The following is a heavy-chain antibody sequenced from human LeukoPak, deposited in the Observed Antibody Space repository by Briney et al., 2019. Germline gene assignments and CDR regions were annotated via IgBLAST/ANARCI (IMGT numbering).Heavy chain of an antibody. Sequence: PSETLSLTCAVYGGSFSGYYWSWIRQPPGKGLEWIGEINHSGSTNYNPSLKSRVTISVDTSKNQFSLKLSSVTAADTAVYYCARGRAVRGVRSFDYWGQGTLVTVSS. CDR3: ARGRAVRGVRSFDY. CDR1: GGSFSGYY. V-gene: IGHV4-34*01. D-gene: IGHD3-10*01. CDR2: INHSGST. J-gene: IGHJ4*02.